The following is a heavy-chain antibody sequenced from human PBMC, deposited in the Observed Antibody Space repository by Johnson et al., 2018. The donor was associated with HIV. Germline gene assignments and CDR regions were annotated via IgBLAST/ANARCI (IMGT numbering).Heavy chain of an antibody. J-gene: IGHJ3*02. Sequence: QVQLVESGGGVVQPGRSLRLSCAASGFTFSSYGMHWVRQAPGKGLEWVAVISYDGSNKYYADSVTGRFTISRDNSKNTLYLQMNSLRAEDTAVYYCAKERGYNRREGHAFDIWGQGTMVTVSS. CDR3: AKERGYNRREGHAFDI. D-gene: IGHD1-14*01. CDR2: ISYDGSNK. V-gene: IGHV3-30*18. CDR1: GFTFSSYG.